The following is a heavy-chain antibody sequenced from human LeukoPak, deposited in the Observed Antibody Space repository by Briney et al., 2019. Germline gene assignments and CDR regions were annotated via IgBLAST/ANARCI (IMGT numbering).Heavy chain of an antibody. Sequence: SVKVSCKASGGTFSSYAISWVRQAPGQGLEWMGGFIPIFCTADYAQKFQCRVTITTDESTSTAYMELSSLRSEDTALYYCARGATAGYYYYYMIVWGKGTTVTVSS. CDR1: GGTFSSYA. J-gene: IGHJ6*03. D-gene: IGHD5-24*01. V-gene: IGHV1-69*05. CDR2: FIPIFCTA. CDR3: ARGATAGYYYYYMIV.